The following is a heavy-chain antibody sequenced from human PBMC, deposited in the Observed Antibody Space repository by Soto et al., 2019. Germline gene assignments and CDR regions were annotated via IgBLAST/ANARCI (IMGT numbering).Heavy chain of an antibody. Sequence: PSQTLSLTXAISGDSVSSNSAAWNWIRQSPSRGLEWLGRTYYRSKWSNDYALSVEGRITINPDTSKNQFSLQLNSLTPEDTAVYYCARGYAFDIWGQGTMVTVSS. V-gene: IGHV6-1*01. CDR1: GDSVSSNSAA. CDR2: TYYRSKWSN. J-gene: IGHJ3*02. CDR3: ARGYAFDI.